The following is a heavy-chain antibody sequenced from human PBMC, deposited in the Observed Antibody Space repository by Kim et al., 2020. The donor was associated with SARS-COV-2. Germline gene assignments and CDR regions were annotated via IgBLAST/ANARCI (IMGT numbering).Heavy chain of an antibody. CDR2: IKQDGSEK. D-gene: IGHD3-9*01. CDR1: GFTFSSYW. CDR3: ARAEQDVLRYFDWLSTAPAKHNDY. J-gene: IGHJ4*02. V-gene: IGHV3-7*01. Sequence: GGSLRLSCAASGFTFSSYWMSWVRQAPGKGLEWVANIKQDGSEKYYVDSVKGRFTISRDNAKNSLYLQMNSLRAEDTAVYYCARAEQDVLRYFDWLSTAPAKHNDYWGQGTLDTVSS.